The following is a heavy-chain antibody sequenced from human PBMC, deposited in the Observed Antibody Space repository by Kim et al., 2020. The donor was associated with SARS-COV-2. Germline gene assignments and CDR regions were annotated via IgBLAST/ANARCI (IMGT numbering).Heavy chain of an antibody. J-gene: IGHJ5*02. D-gene: IGHD7-27*01. Sequence: ASVKVSCKASGYTFTGYYMHWVRQAPGQGLEWMGWINPNSGGTNYAQKFQGRVTMTRDTSISTAYMELSRLRSDDTAVYYCARDPGQPGFNLGPFDPWGQGTLVTVSS. V-gene: IGHV1-2*02. CDR2: INPNSGGT. CDR3: ARDPGQPGFNLGPFDP. CDR1: GYTFTGYY.